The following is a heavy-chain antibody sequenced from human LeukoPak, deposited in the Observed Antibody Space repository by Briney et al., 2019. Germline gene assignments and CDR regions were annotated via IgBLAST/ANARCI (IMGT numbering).Heavy chain of an antibody. CDR1: GFIFSDYS. D-gene: IGHD1-20*01. V-gene: IGHV3-21*05. CDR2: IGLDSGFT. CDR3: VRDHNWAFDS. Sequence: GGSLRLSCAASGFIFSDYSMNWVRQAPGRGLEWLSYIGLDSGFTSYADSVKGRFTISSDTARNSLYLHLNSLRAEDTALYFCVRDHNWAFDSWGQGTLVTVFS. J-gene: IGHJ4*02.